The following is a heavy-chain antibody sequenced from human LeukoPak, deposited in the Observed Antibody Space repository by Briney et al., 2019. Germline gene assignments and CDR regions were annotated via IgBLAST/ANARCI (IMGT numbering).Heavy chain of an antibody. CDR3: ARGLINSYGPPLDY. CDR1: GFTFSSYS. CDR2: ISSSSSTI. J-gene: IGHJ4*02. Sequence: GGSLRLSCAASGFTFSSYSMNWVRQAPGKGLEWVSYISSSSSTIYYADSVKGRFTISRDNAKKSLYLQMNSLRDEDTAVYYCARGLINSYGPPLDYWGQGTLVTVSS. V-gene: IGHV3-48*02. D-gene: IGHD5-18*01.